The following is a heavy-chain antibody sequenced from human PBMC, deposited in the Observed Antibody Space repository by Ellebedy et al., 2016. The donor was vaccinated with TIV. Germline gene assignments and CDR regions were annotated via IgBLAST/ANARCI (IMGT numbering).Heavy chain of an antibody. D-gene: IGHD1-26*01. CDR2: ISGNGDTT. J-gene: IGHJ4*02. CDR1: GFTFSSYA. V-gene: IGHV3-64*04. CDR3: VRDLHWSYFD. Sequence: PGGSLRLSCSASGFTFSSYAMHWVRQAPGKGLEYVSAISGNGDTTYYADSVKGRFTISRDNSKSTLYLQMNSLRAEDTAVYYCVRDLHWSYFDWGQGTLVTVSS.